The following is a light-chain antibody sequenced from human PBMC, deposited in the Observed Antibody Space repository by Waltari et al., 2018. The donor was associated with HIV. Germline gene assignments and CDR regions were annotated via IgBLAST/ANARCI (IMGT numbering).Light chain of an antibody. V-gene: IGLV3-1*01. Sequence: SYELTQPPSVSVSPGQIASITCPGDKLGDRYACWYYQKPGQSPVLVIYQDTKRPSGIPERFSGSNSGNTATLTISGTQAMDEADYYCQAWDSSTAVFGGGTKLTVL. J-gene: IGLJ2*01. CDR1: KLGDRY. CDR2: QDT. CDR3: QAWDSSTAV.